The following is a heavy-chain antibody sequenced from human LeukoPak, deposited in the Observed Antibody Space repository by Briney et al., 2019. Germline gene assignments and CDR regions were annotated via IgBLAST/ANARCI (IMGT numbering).Heavy chain of an antibody. V-gene: IGHV3-74*01. CDR2: INSDGTTT. D-gene: IGHD1-26*01. Sequence: GGSLRLSCAASGFTFSSYWMHWVRQAPGKGLVWVSSINSDGTTTTYADSVKGRFTMSRDKAKTTLYLQMNRLRAEDTSVYYCARVGDLLRRKSPFDSWGQGTLVTVAS. CDR1: GFTFSSYW. CDR3: ARVGDLLRRKSPFDS. J-gene: IGHJ4*02.